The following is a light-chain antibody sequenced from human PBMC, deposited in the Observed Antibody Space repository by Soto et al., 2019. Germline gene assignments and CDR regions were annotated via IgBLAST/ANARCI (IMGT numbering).Light chain of an antibody. V-gene: IGKV2-28*01. CDR1: QSLLDRNGYGS. Sequence: DIVMTQSPLSLPITPGEPASISCRSSQSLLDRNGYGSLDWYLQRPGQSPQLLIYLGSNRASGVPDRFSGSGSGTDFTLKISRVEAEDVGVYYCMQALQTPLTFGQGTRLEIK. CDR3: MQALQTPLT. J-gene: IGKJ5*01. CDR2: LGS.